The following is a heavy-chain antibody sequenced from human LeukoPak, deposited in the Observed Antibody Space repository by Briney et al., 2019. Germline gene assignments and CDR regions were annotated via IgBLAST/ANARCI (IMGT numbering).Heavy chain of an antibody. CDR3: AKVHMPNWGTGYFDY. CDR2: ISYDGSDK. CDR1: GFIFTSYG. J-gene: IGHJ4*02. V-gene: IGHV3-30*18. Sequence: GGSLRLSCTASGFIFTSYGTHWVRQVPGKGLEWVAGISYDGSDKWYEDSVKGRFTISRDNSKNTVYLQMNSLRAEDTAVYFCAKVHMPNWGTGYFDYWGQGTLVTVSS. D-gene: IGHD7-27*01.